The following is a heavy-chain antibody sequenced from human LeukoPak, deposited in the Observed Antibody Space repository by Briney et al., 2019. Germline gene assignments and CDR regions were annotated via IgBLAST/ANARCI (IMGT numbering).Heavy chain of an antibody. J-gene: IGHJ4*02. CDR3: ARRAPFGVVPFDY. D-gene: IGHD3-3*01. V-gene: IGHV4-59*05. CDR2: IYYSGGT. Sequence: SETLYLTCTVSGGSISSYYWSWIRQPPGKGLERIGSIYYSGGTYYNPSLKSRVTISVDTSKNQFSLKLSSVTAADTAVYYCARRAPFGVVPFDYWGQGTLVTVSS. CDR1: GGSISSYY.